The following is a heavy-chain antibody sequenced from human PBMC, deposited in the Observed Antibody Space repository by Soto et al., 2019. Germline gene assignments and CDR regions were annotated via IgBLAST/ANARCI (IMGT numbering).Heavy chain of an antibody. CDR3: ATDHRIFGVAPLDY. V-gene: IGHV1-24*01. Sequence: GASVKVSCKVSGYTLTELSMHWVRQAPGKGLEWMGGFDPEDGETIYAQKFQGRVTMTEDTSTDTAYMELSSLRSEDTAVYYCATDHRIFGVAPLDYWGQGTLVTVSS. J-gene: IGHJ4*02. D-gene: IGHD3-3*02. CDR1: GYTLTELS. CDR2: FDPEDGET.